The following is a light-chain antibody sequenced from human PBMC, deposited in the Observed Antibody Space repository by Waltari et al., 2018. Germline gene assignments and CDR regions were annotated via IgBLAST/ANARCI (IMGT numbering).Light chain of an antibody. CDR3: SSYTDDTTLDVI. Sequence: QSALTQPASVSGSPGQTITIPRTGTTSDVGSYHYVSWYQRHPGKAPKLIIYDVYIRPSGVSSRFSGSKSGNTASLTISGLQAEDEGDYYCSSYTDDTTLDVIFGGGTKLTIL. J-gene: IGLJ2*01. CDR1: TSDVGSYHY. CDR2: DVY. V-gene: IGLV2-14*03.